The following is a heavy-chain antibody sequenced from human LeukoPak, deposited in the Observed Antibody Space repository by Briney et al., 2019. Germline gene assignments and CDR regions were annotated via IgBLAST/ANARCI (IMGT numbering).Heavy chain of an antibody. V-gene: IGHV4-61*08. CDR2: IHYSGST. J-gene: IGHJ5*02. CDR3: ARGVGENWFDP. Sequence: PSETLSLTCVVSGGSISSGGYSWSWIRQSSGKGLEWIGYIHYSGSTNYNPSLKSRVTISVDTSKNQFSLKLSSVTAADTAVYYCARGVGENWFDPWGQGTLVTVSS. CDR1: GGSISSGGYS.